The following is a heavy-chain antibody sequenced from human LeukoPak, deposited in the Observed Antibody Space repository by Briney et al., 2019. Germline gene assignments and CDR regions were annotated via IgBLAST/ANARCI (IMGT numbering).Heavy chain of an antibody. Sequence: PSETLSLTCTVSGGSISSSSYYWGWIRQHPGKGLEWIGYIYYSGSTYYNPSLKSRVTISVDTSKDQFSLKLSSVTAADTAVYYCARAAGVPAAADYWGQGTLVTVSS. D-gene: IGHD2-2*01. CDR1: GGSISSSSYY. CDR2: IYYSGST. V-gene: IGHV4-31*03. CDR3: ARAAGVPAAADY. J-gene: IGHJ4*02.